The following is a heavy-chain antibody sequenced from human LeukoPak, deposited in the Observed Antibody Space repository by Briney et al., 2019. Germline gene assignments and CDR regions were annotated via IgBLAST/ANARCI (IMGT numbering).Heavy chain of an antibody. J-gene: IGHJ4*02. Sequence: SETLSLTCAVYGGSFSGYYWSWIRQPPGKGLEWIGEINHSGSTNYNSSLKSRVTISVDTSKNQFSLKLSSVTAADTAVYYCARGDRITGTTGTASDYWGQGTLVTVSS. CDR1: GGSFSGYY. V-gene: IGHV4-34*01. CDR2: INHSGST. CDR3: ARGDRITGTTGTASDY. D-gene: IGHD1-7*01.